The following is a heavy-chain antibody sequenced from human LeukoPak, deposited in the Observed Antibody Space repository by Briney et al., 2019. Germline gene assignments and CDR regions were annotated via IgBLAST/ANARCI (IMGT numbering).Heavy chain of an antibody. CDR1: GSTFSSYS. CDR3: AREAYGDYVFAIDY. V-gene: IGHV3-48*01. CDR2: ISSSSSTI. D-gene: IGHD4-17*01. J-gene: IGHJ4*02. Sequence: GGSLRLSCAASGSTFSSYSMNWVRQAPGKGLEWVSYISSSSSTIYYADSVKGRFTISRDNAKNSLYLQMNSLRAEDTAVYYCAREAYGDYVFAIDYWGQGTLVTVSS.